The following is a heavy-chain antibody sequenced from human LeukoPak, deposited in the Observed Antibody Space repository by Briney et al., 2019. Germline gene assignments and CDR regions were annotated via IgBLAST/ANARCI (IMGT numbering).Heavy chain of an antibody. D-gene: IGHD1-26*01. V-gene: IGHV3-21*06. CDR1: GFIFSSYN. CDR3: ATYSGTYRDH. J-gene: IGHJ4*02. CDR2: IRTAGKHI. Sequence: KAGGSLRLSCAGSGFIFSSYNMNWVRQAPGKGLEWVSSIRTAGKHIYYADSVRDRFAISRDDAKNSLYLQMNNLGVDDTAVYYCATYSGTYRDHWGQGTLVTVSS.